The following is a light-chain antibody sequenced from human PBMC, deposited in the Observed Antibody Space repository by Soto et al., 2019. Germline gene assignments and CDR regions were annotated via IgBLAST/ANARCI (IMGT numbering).Light chain of an antibody. V-gene: IGLV2-14*01. Sequence: QSALTQPASVSGSPGQSSTISCTGTSSDVGGYNYVSWYQQHPGKAPKLMIYDVSNRPSGVSNRCSGSKSGNTASLTISGRQAEDEADYYCSSYTSSSTLVFGGGTKLTVL. CDR1: SSDVGGYNY. CDR3: SSYTSSSTLV. J-gene: IGLJ2*01. CDR2: DVS.